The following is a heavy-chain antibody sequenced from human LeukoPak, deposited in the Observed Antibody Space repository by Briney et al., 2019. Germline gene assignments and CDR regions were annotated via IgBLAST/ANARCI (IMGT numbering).Heavy chain of an antibody. CDR3: AKGRGWEASYYYYYMDV. CDR1: GFSFSDYD. CDR2: IRYDGTNT. J-gene: IGHJ6*03. V-gene: IGHV3-30*02. D-gene: IGHD1-26*01. Sequence: GGSLRLSCAASGFSFSDYDMHWVRQAPGKGLEWVTFIRYDGTNTYADSVKGRFTISRDNSKNTVYLQMNTLRTEDTAVYYCAKGRGWEASYYYYYMDVWGKGTTVTISS.